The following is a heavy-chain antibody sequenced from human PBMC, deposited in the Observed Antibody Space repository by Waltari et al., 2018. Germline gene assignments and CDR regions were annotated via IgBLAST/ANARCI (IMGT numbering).Heavy chain of an antibody. V-gene: IGHV4-61*02. Sequence: QVQLQESGPGLVKPSQTLSLTCTASGGSISSGSYYWSWIRQPAGKGLEWIGRIYTSGSTNYNPSLKSRVTISVDTSKNQFSLKLSSVTAADTAVYYCARDLEGDYGGFDYWGQGTLVTVSS. CDR3: ARDLEGDYGGFDY. D-gene: IGHD4-17*01. J-gene: IGHJ4*02. CDR1: GGSISSGSYY. CDR2: IYTSGST.